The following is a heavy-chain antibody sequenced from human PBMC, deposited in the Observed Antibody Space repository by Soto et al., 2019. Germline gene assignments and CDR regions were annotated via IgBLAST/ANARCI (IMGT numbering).Heavy chain of an antibody. V-gene: IGHV1-18*01. D-gene: IGHD2-2*02. CDR1: GYTFSTYG. Sequence: ASVKVSCKASGYTFSTYGITWVRQAPGRGLDWMGWINPFKGDTNSAARFQDRVTMTTDTSTRTAYMELRSLRSDDTAVYYCARVKVPAAILGAFDLWGQGTLVTVSS. CDR3: ARVKVPAAILGAFDL. CDR2: INPFKGDT. J-gene: IGHJ3*01.